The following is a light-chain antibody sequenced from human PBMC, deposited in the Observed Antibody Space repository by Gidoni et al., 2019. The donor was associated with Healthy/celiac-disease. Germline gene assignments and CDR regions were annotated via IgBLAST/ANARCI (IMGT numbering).Light chain of an antibody. V-gene: IGKV3-11*01. CDR3: QQRSNWPPIT. J-gene: IGKJ5*01. CDR1: QSVSSY. CDR2: DAS. Sequence: EIVLTQSTATLSLSPGERATLSCMASQSVSSYVAWYHKKPGQAPSLLIYDASNRATGIPARFSGSGSGTDFTLTISRLEPEDFAFYYCQQRSNWPPITFGQGTRLEIK.